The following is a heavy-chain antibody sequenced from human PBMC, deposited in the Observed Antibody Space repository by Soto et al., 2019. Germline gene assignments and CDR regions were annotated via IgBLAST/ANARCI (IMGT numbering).Heavy chain of an antibody. CDR1: GGSISSSSYY. D-gene: IGHD2-2*01. J-gene: IGHJ5*02. CDR3: ARDSSKYCSSTSCYGFDP. CDR2: IYYSGST. V-gene: IGHV4-39*07. Sequence: SETLSLTCTVSGGSISSSSYYWGWIRQPPGKGLEWIGSIYYSGSTNYNPSLKSRVTISVDTSKNQFSLKLSSVTAADTAVYYCARDSSKYCSSTSCYGFDPWGQGTLVTVSS.